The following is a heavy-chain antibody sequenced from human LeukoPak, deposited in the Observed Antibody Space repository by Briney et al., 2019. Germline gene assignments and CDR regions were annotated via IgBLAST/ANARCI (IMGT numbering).Heavy chain of an antibody. D-gene: IGHD3-10*01. CDR2: ISGSGSVS. CDR3: ARDGGFGFLAAFDI. CDR1: GFTFSSYA. Sequence: QPGGSLRLSCAASGFTFSSYAMSWVRQAPGKGLEWISYISGSGSVSYYEDSVKGRFTISRDNAKNSLYLQMNSLRDEDTALYYCARDGGFGFLAAFDIWGQGTMVTVSS. J-gene: IGHJ3*02. V-gene: IGHV3-48*02.